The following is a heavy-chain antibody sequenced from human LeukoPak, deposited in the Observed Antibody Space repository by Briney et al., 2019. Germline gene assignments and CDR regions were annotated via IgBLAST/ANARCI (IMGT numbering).Heavy chain of an antibody. CDR3: ARDFRAAFCSGGSCYPSTPINDY. J-gene: IGHJ4*02. D-gene: IGHD2-15*01. CDR2: ISSSGSTI. CDR1: GFTFSDYY. V-gene: IGHV3-11*01. Sequence: GGSLRLSCAASGFTFSDYYMSWIRQAPGKGLEWVSYISSSGSTIYYADSVKGRFTISRDNAKNSLYLQMNSLRAEDTAVYYCARDFRAAFCSGGSCYPSTPINDYWGQGTLVTVSS.